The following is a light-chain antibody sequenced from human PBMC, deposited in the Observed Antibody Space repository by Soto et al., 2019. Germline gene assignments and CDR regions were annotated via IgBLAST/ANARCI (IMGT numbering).Light chain of an antibody. J-gene: IGKJ1*01. V-gene: IGKV3-20*01. CDR2: GAS. CDR1: QSVSNDF. Sequence: EIVLTQSPGIPSLSPGERATLSCRASQSVSNDFLAWYQQKPGQAPRLLIYGASSRATGIPDRFSGSGSGTDFTLTISRLEPEDFAVYYCQQYGSSPWTFGQGTKVDIK. CDR3: QQYGSSPWT.